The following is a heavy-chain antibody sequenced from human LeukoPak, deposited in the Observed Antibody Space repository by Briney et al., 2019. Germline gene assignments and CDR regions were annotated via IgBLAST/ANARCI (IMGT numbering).Heavy chain of an antibody. D-gene: IGHD3-3*01. CDR1: GFAFSSYA. V-gene: IGHV3-30-3*01. J-gene: IGHJ5*02. Sequence: GGSLRLSCAASGFAFSSYAMHWVRQAPDKGLEWVALISYDGISKYYADSVKGRFTISRDNSKNSLYLQMNSPRVEDTAVYYCARALPPYDFWSGYYSGWFDPWGQGTLVTVSS. CDR3: ARALPPYDFWSGYYSGWFDP. CDR2: ISYDGISK.